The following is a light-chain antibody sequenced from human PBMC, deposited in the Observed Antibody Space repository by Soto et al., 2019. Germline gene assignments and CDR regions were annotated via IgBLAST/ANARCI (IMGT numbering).Light chain of an antibody. V-gene: IGKV2-30*01. CDR3: MQGTYWPT. Sequence: DVVLTQSPLSLPVTLGQAASLSCRSSQSLVNRDGNTYLTWFQQRPGQSPRRIIYYVPNRDSGVPDRFSGSGSGTDITLKISRVEAEDVGVYYCMQGTYWPTFGQGTRLEIK. CDR2: YVP. CDR1: QSLVNRDGNTY. J-gene: IGKJ5*01.